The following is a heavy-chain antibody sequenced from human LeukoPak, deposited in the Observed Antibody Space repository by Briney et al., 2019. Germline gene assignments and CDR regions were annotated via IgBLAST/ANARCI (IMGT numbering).Heavy chain of an antibody. CDR3: ARGYRDY. D-gene: IGHD1-14*01. J-gene: IGHJ4*02. V-gene: IGHV3-7*01. CDR2: IKQDGSEK. CDR1: GFTFSSYW. Sequence: GGSLRLSCEASGFTFSSYWMSWVHQAPGKGLEWVANIKQDGSEKYYVDSVKGRFTISRDNAKNSLYLQMNSLRAEDTALYYCARGYRDYWGQGTLVTVSS.